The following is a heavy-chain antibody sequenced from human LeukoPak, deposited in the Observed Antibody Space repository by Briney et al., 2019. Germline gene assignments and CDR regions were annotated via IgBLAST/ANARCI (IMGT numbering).Heavy chain of an antibody. CDR2: ISAYNGNT. J-gene: IGHJ5*02. V-gene: IGHV1-18*01. Sequence: ASVKVSCKASGYTFTSYGISWVRQAPGQGLEWMGWISAYNGNTNYAQKLQGRVTMTTDTSTSTAYMEPWSLRSDDTAVYYCARDPRYCSSTSCYGWWFDPWGQGTLVTVSS. CDR1: GYTFTSYG. D-gene: IGHD2-2*01. CDR3: ARDPRYCSSTSCYGWWFDP.